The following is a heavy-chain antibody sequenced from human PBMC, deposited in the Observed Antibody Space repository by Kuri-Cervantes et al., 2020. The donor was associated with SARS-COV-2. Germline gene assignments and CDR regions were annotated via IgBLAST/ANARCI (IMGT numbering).Heavy chain of an antibody. V-gene: IGHV1-18*01. CDR2: ISAYNGNT. D-gene: IGHD6-13*01. CDR3: ARVVPLRYSSSWEHDY. CDR1: GYTFTSYG. J-gene: IGHJ4*02. Sequence: ASVKVSCKASGYTFTSYGISWVRQAPGQGLEWMGWISAYNGNTNYAQKLRGRVTMTTDTSTSTAYMELSRLRSDDTAVYYCARVVPLRYSSSWEHDYWGQGTLVTVSS.